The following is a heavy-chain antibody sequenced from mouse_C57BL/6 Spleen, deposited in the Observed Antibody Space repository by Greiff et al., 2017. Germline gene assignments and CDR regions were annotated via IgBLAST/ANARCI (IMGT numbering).Heavy chain of an antibody. CDR3: ARHDYAMDY. CDR2: ISSGGSYN. CDR1: GFTFSSYG. J-gene: IGHJ4*01. V-gene: IGHV5-6*01. Sequence: EVMLVESGGDLVKPGGSLKLSCAASGFTFSSYGMSWVRQTPDTRLEWVATISSGGSYNYYPDSVKGRFTISRDNAKNTLYLQRSSLKSEDTAMYYGARHDYAMDYWGQGTSVTFSS.